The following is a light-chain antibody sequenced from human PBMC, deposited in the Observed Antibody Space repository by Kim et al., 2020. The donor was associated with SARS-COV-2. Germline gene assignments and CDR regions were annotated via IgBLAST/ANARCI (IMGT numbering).Light chain of an antibody. Sequence: QRVTISWSGNTSSIGSNYVYWYQQLPGMAPKLLIYRNSQRPSGVPDRFSGSESGTSASLAISGLRPEDEADYYCATWDDSLSGLYVFGTGTKVTVL. CDR1: TSSIGSNY. CDR3: ATWDDSLSGLYV. V-gene: IGLV1-47*01. J-gene: IGLJ1*01. CDR2: RNS.